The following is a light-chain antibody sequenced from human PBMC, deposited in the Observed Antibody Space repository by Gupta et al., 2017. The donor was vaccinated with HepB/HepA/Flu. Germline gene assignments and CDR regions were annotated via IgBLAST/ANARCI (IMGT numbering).Light chain of an antibody. CDR2: YKSDSDK. Sequence: QAVLTQPSSLSASPGASASLTYTLRSGINVGTYRIYWYQQKPGSPPQYRLRYKSDSDKQQGSGVPSRFSGSKDASANAGILLISGLQSEDEADYYCMIWHSSAVVFGGGTKLTVL. CDR3: MIWHSSAVV. V-gene: IGLV5-45*02. CDR1: SGINVGTYR. J-gene: IGLJ2*01.